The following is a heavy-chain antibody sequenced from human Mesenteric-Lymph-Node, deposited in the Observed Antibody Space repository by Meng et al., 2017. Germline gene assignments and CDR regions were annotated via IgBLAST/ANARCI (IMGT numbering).Heavy chain of an antibody. Sequence: EVQLVESGGGLVKPGGSLRLSCAASGFTFSSYTMNWDRRAPGKGLEWVSSISSSSNYIYSADSVKGRFTISRDNAKNSLYLQMNSLRAEDTAVYYCARDTPGLLFDYWGQGTLVTVSS. V-gene: IGHV3-21*01. J-gene: IGHJ4*02. D-gene: IGHD5-18*01. CDR3: ARDTPGLLFDY. CDR2: ISSSSNYI. CDR1: GFTFSSYT.